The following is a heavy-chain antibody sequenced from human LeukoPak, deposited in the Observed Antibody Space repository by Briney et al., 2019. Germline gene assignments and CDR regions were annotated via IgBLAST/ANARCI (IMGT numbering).Heavy chain of an antibody. J-gene: IGHJ3*02. Sequence: PGGSLRLPCEASGFAFSSYQMNWVRQAPGKGLEWVAYISSGGTTKQYAGSLMGRFTISRDNAKQSLYLQMKSLRAEDTAVYYCARDSGVGAAFDIWGQGTMVTVSS. CDR1: GFAFSSYQ. D-gene: IGHD1-26*01. CDR3: ARDSGVGAAFDI. CDR2: ISSGGTTK. V-gene: IGHV3-48*03.